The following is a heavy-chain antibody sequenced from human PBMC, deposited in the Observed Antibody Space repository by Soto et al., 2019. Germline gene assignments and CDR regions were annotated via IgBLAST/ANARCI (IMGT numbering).Heavy chain of an antibody. D-gene: IGHD1-7*01. CDR1: GFTFSSYD. CDR3: ARELELPIVRHGMDV. CDR2: IGTAGDT. J-gene: IGHJ6*02. Sequence: EVQLVESGGGLVQPGGSLRLSCAASGFTFSSYDMHWVRQATGKGLEWVSAIGTAGDTYYPGSVKGRFTISRENAKNSLYLQMNSLRAEDTAVYYCARELELPIVRHGMDVWGQGTTVTVSS. V-gene: IGHV3-13*01.